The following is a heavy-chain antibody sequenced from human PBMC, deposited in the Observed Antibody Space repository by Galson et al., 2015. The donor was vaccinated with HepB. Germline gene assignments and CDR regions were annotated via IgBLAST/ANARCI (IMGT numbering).Heavy chain of an antibody. J-gene: IGHJ4*02. CDR2: IYSSGST. V-gene: IGHV3-66*01. CDR1: EFTVSSNY. D-gene: IGHD2-8*01. Sequence: SLRLSCAASEFTVSSNYMSWVRQAPGKGLEWVSIIYSSGSTYYADSVKGRFSISRDNSRNTLYLQMNSLRAEDTAVYYCARGRPLIPDYWGQGTLVTVSS. CDR3: ARGRPLIPDY.